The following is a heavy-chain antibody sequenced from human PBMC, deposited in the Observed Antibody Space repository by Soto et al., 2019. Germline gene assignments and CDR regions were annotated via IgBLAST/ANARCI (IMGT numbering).Heavy chain of an antibody. J-gene: IGHJ4*02. V-gene: IGHV1-18*01. CDR2: ISPYNGNT. CDR3: AGGRGDTAISLFDY. CDR1: GYTFTSYG. Sequence: QVQLVQSGAEVKRPGASVKVACRASGYTFTSYGISWVRQAPGQGLEWMGWISPYNGNTNYAQKLQGRVTMTTDTSTSTAYMELRSLRSNDTAVYYCAGGRGDTAISLFDYWGQGTLVTVSA. D-gene: IGHD5-18*01.